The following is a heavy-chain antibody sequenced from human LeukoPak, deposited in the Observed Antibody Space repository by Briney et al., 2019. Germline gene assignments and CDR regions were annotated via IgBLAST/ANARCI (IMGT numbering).Heavy chain of an antibody. J-gene: IGHJ4*02. D-gene: IGHD2-15*01. CDR2: ISPYNGNT. Sequence: ASVKVSCKASGYTFTNYGISWVRQAPGQGLEWMGWISPYNGNTNYAQNLQGRVTMTSDTSTTTAYMELGSLRSDDTAVYYCARGPYCSGSTCYSQYFDYWGQGALVTVSS. CDR3: ARGPYCSGSTCYSQYFDY. CDR1: GYTFTNYG. V-gene: IGHV1-18*01.